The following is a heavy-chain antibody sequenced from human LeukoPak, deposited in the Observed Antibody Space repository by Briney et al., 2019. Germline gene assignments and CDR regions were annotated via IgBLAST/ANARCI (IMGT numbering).Heavy chain of an antibody. V-gene: IGHV3-53*01. CDR2: IYSGGST. Sequence: PGGSLRLSCAASGFTVSSNYMSWVRQAPGKGLEWVSVIYSGGSTCYADSVKGRFTISRDNSGDTLYLQMNSLRAEDTAVYYCARRDSNGYYEDWGQGTLVTVSS. D-gene: IGHD3-22*01. J-gene: IGHJ4*02. CDR1: GFTVSSNY. CDR3: ARRDSNGYYED.